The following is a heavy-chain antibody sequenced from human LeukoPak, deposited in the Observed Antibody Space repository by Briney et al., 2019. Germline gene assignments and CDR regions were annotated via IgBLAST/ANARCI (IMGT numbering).Heavy chain of an antibody. V-gene: IGHV3-23*01. J-gene: IGHJ3*01. CDR3: ARALSSSFV. Sequence: GGSLRLSCAASGFTFSSYAMSWVRQAPGKGLEWVSVISGSGNTTNYADSVKGRFTISRDESKNTLYLQMNSLRAEDTAVYYCARALSSSFVWGQGTMVTVSS. CDR1: GFTFSSYA. D-gene: IGHD6-13*01. CDR2: ISGSGNTT.